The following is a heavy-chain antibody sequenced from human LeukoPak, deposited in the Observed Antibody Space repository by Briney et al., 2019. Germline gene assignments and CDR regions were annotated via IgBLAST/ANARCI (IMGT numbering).Heavy chain of an antibody. V-gene: IGHV3-74*01. Sequence: PGGSLRLSCAASGFTFSSYWMHWVRQAPGKGLVWVSRINSDGSSTSYADSVKGRFTISRDNAKNTLYLQMNSLRAEDTAVYYCARDPYYDILTGYGPPPQRNWFDPWGQGTLVTVSS. J-gene: IGHJ5*02. CDR3: ARDPYYDILTGYGPPPQRNWFDP. D-gene: IGHD3-9*01. CDR1: GFTFSSYW. CDR2: INSDGSST.